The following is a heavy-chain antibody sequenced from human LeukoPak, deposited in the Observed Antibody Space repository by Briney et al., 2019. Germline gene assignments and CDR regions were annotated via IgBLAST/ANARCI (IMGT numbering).Heavy chain of an antibody. CDR2: ISWNGADI. V-gene: IGHV3-9*01. D-gene: IGHD6-19*01. Sequence: GGSLRLSCAASGFTFDHYAMYWVRLGPGKGLEWVSGISWNGADIGYADSVKGRFIISRDNAKNSLYLQMNSLRTEDAALYYCAKDTGITGAGKEENGMDVWGQGTTVTVSS. CDR3: AKDTGITGAGKEENGMDV. J-gene: IGHJ6*02. CDR1: GFTFDHYA.